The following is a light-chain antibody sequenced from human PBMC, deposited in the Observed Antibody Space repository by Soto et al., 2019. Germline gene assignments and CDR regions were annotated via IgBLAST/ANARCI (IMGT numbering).Light chain of an antibody. Sequence: DIVMIQYPDSLALSLGEGASINCKSSQSLLYSAKSDNYLAWYQYKPGQPPKLLIHWASSRASGVPDRFSGSGSGTDFNITITSLEAEDVAVYYCQQYYGIPYTFGQGTKLEIK. J-gene: IGKJ2*01. CDR2: WAS. V-gene: IGKV4-1*01. CDR1: QSLLYSAKSDNY. CDR3: QQYYGIPYT.